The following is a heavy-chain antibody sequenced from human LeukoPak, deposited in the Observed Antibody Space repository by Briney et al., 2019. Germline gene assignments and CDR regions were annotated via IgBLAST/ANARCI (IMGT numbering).Heavy chain of an antibody. V-gene: IGHV3-21*04. CDR3: ASIFGYCSSTSCYEGPQPNHYYYGMDV. J-gene: IGHJ6*02. D-gene: IGHD2-2*03. Sequence: GGSLRLSCAASGFTFSRYSMNWVRQAPGKGLEWVSSISSSSYIYYADSVKGRFTISRDNAKNSLYLQMNSLRAEDTAVYYCASIFGYCSSTSCYEGPQPNHYYYGMDVWGQGTTVTVSS. CDR2: ISSSSYI. CDR1: GFTFSRYS.